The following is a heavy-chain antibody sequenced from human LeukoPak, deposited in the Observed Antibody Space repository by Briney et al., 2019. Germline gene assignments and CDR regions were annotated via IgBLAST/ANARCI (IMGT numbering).Heavy chain of an antibody. CDR3: ARARPHAFDI. V-gene: IGHV4-39*01. CDR1: GGSISSSSYY. J-gene: IGHJ3*02. Sequence: SETLSLTCTVSGGSISSSSYYWGWIRQPPGKGLEWIGSIYYSGSTYYNPSLKSRVTISVDTSKNQFSLKLSSVTAADTAVYYCARARPHAFDIWGQGTMVTVSS. CDR2: IYYSGST.